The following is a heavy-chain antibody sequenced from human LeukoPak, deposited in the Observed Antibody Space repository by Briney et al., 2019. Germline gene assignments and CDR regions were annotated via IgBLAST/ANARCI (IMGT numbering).Heavy chain of an antibody. V-gene: IGHV3-30*02. Sequence: GGSLRLSCAASGFTFSSYGMHWVRQAPGEGLEWVAFIRYDGSNKYADSVKGRFTISRDNSKNTLYLQMNSLRAEDTAVYYCAKDHPDYGSGSSFDYWGQGTLVTVSS. J-gene: IGHJ4*02. CDR3: AKDHPDYGSGSSFDY. CDR1: GFTFSSYG. D-gene: IGHD3-10*01. CDR2: IRYDGSNK.